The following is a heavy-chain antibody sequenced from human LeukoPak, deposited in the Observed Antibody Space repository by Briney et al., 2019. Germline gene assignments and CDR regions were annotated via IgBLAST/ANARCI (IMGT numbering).Heavy chain of an antibody. D-gene: IGHD1-26*01. CDR2: INPNGGGT. J-gene: IGHJ4*02. V-gene: IGHV1-2*02. CDR1: GYTFTGYY. Sequence: ASVKVSCKASGYTFTGYYMHWVRQAPGQGLEWMGWINPNGGGTNYAQKFQGRVTMTRDTSISTAYMEQSRLRSDDTAVYYCARTLTVVGATGDYWGQGTLVTVSS. CDR3: ARTLTVVGATGDY.